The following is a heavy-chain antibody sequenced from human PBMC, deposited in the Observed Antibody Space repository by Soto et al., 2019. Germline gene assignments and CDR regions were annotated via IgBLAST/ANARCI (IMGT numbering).Heavy chain of an antibody. Sequence: QVQLQESGPGLVKPSQTLSLTCTVSGGSISSGGYYWSWIRQHPGKGLEWIGYTYYTGTTYYKPSLKRRVTISLDTSKTQFSLRLSSVTAADTAVYYCARGHGSGSYLVYHFDYWGQGALVTVSS. CDR2: TYYTGTT. J-gene: IGHJ4*02. CDR1: GGSISSGGYY. CDR3: ARGHGSGSYLVYHFDY. V-gene: IGHV4-31*03. D-gene: IGHD3-10*01.